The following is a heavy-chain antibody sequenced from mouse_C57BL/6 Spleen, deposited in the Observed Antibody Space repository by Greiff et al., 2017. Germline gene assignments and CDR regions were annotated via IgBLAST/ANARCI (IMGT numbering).Heavy chain of an antibody. Sequence: QVPLQQPGAELVKPGASVKMSCKASGYTFTSYWITWVKQRPGQGLEWIGDIYPGSGSTNYNEKFKSKATLTVDTSSSTAYMQLSSLTSEDSAVYYCARELRLLYYFDYWGQGTTLTVSS. J-gene: IGHJ2*01. CDR2: IYPGSGST. CDR1: GYTFTSYW. D-gene: IGHD3-2*02. CDR3: ARELRLLYYFDY. V-gene: IGHV1-55*01.